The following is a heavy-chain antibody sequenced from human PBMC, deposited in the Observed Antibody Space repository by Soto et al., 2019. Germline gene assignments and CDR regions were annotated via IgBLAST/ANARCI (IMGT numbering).Heavy chain of an antibody. V-gene: IGHV1-18*01. Sequence: QVQMVQSGAEVKKPGASVKVSCKASGYTFTSYGISWVRQAPGQGLEWMGWISAYNGNTNYAQKLQGRVTMTTDTATSTAYMELRSLRSDDTAVYYCARDSGRYCSSTSCYLFAPWGQGTLVTVSS. CDR1: GYTFTSYG. J-gene: IGHJ5*02. CDR2: ISAYNGNT. D-gene: IGHD2-2*01. CDR3: ARDSGRYCSSTSCYLFAP.